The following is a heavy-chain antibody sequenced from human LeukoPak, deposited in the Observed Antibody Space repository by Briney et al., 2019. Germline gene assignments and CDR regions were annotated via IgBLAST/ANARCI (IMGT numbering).Heavy chain of an antibody. CDR3: AGGNTWPGLSY. CDR2: IYTAGST. CDR1: GFTVSGNY. V-gene: IGHV3-53*01. J-gene: IGHJ4*02. D-gene: IGHD6-25*01. Sequence: GGSLRLSCAASGFTVSGNYMSWVRQAPGKGLEWVSVIYTAGSTYNADSVKGRFTISRDKSKNTLYLQMNTLRAEDTAVYFCAGGNTWPGLSYWGQGTMLTVSS.